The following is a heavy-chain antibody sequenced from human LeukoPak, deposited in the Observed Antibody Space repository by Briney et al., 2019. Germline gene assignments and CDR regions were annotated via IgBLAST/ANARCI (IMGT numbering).Heavy chain of an antibody. Sequence: GGSLRLSCAASGFTFSSYDMHWVRQGTGKGLEWVSGIGTAGDTYYPGSMKGRFTISRENAKNSLYLQMNTLKAGDTAMYYCARAYGSSWPIDYWGQGTLVAVSS. CDR3: ARAYGSSWPIDY. J-gene: IGHJ4*02. CDR1: GFTFSSYD. V-gene: IGHV3-13*01. CDR2: IGTAGDT. D-gene: IGHD6-13*01.